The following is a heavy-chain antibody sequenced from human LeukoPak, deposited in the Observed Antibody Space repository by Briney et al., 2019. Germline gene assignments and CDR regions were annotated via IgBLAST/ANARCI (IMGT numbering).Heavy chain of an antibody. CDR3: ARGTVDYDFVLSYNWFDP. J-gene: IGHJ5*02. D-gene: IGHD3-3*01. CDR1: GFTFSSYG. Sequence: GGSLRLSCAASGFTFSSYGMHWVRQAPGKGLEWVAFIRYDGSNKYYADSVKGRFTISRDNSKNTLYLQMNSLRAEDTAVYYCARGTVDYDFVLSYNWFDPWGQGTLVTVSS. V-gene: IGHV3-30*02. CDR2: IRYDGSNK.